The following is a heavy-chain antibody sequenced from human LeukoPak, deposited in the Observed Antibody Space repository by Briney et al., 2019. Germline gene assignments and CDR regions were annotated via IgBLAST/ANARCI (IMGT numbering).Heavy chain of an antibody. J-gene: IGHJ4*02. CDR3: ARSGGYSYGYFDY. Sequence: SETLSLTCTVSGGSISSSSYYWGWIRQPPGKGLEWIGSIYYSGSTYYNPSLKSRVTISVDTSKDQFSLKLSSVTAADTAVYYCARSGGYSYGYFDYWGQGTLVTVSS. CDR2: IYYSGST. V-gene: IGHV4-39*07. CDR1: GGSISSSSYY. D-gene: IGHD5-18*01.